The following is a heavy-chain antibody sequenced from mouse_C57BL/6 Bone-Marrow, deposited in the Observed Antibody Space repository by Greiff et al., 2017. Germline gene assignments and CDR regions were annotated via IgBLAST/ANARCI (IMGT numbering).Heavy chain of an antibody. Sequence: EVKLLESEGGLVQPGSSMKLSCTASGFTFSDYYMAWVRQVPEKGLEWVANINYDGSSTYYLDSLKSRFIISRDNAKNILYLQMSILKSEDTATYYCARDLLGPFDYWGQGTTLTVSS. CDR3: ARDLLGPFDY. CDR1: GFTFSDYY. D-gene: IGHD3-1*01. V-gene: IGHV5-16*01. J-gene: IGHJ2*01. CDR2: INYDGSST.